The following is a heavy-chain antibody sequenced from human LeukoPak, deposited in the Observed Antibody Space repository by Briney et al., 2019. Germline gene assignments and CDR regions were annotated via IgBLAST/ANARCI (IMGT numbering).Heavy chain of an antibody. Sequence: SETLSLTCTVSGGSISSSSYSWGWIRQPPGKGLEWIGSIYYSGSTYYNPSLKSRVTISVDTSKNQFSLKLSSVTAADTAVYYCARVSGGYTDYWGQGTLVTVSS. D-gene: IGHD3-22*01. V-gene: IGHV4-39*07. CDR3: ARVSGGYTDY. CDR1: GGSISSSSYS. J-gene: IGHJ4*02. CDR2: IYYSGST.